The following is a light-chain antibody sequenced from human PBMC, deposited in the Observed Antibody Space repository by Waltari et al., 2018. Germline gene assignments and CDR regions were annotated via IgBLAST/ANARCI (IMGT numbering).Light chain of an antibody. J-gene: IGLJ3*02. CDR2: AVF. V-gene: IGLV2-14*03. Sequence: QSALTQPASVSGSPGQSITISCTGTSSDVGFYNYVSWYQQHPGKAPKLMVYAVFERPSGVSNRFSGSKSGNTASLTISGLQAEDEADYYCNSYAGSSSWVFGGGTKLTVL. CDR3: NSYAGSSSWV. CDR1: SSDVGFYNY.